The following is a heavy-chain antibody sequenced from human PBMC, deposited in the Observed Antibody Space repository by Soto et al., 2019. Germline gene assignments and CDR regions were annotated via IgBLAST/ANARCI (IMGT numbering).Heavy chain of an antibody. J-gene: IGHJ4*02. V-gene: IGHV3-53*01. Sequence: EVQLVESGGGLIQPGGSLKLSCAASGFTVGNNYMSWVRQAPGKGLEWVSLIYSTGTTKYADSVKGRFTVSRDNAKNTLYLQMNSLRAEDTAVYYWAKDGRGSGSHYNSFGYWGQGTPVTVSS. D-gene: IGHD3-10*01. CDR2: IYSTGTT. CDR1: GFTVGNNY. CDR3: AKDGRGSGSHYNSFGY.